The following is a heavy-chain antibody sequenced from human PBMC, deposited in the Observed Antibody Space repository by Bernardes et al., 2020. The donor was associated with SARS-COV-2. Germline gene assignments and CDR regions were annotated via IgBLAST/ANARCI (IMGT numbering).Heavy chain of an antibody. CDR2: ISGSGGST. V-gene: IGHV3-23*01. CDR1: GFTFSSYA. D-gene: IGHD3-22*01. CDR3: AKVNRVYDSSGYARFDY. J-gene: IGHJ4*02. Sequence: GGSLRLSCAASGFTFSSYAMSWVRQAPGKGLEWVSAISGSGGSTYYADSVKGRFTISRDNSKNTLYLQMNSLRAEDTAVYYCAKVNRVYDSSGYARFDYWGQGTLVTVSS.